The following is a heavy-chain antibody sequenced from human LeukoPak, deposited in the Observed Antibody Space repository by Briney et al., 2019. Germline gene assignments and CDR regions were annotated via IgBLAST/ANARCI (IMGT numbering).Heavy chain of an antibody. D-gene: IGHD3-10*01. Sequence: PGRSLRLSCAASGFTFSSYGMHWVRKAPGKGLERVAVIWYDGSNKYYADSAKGRFTISRDNSKNTLYLQMNSLRAEDTAVYYCARGYSYGSGSYYCDYWGQGTLVTVSS. CDR1: GFTFSSYG. J-gene: IGHJ4*02. CDR3: ARGYSYGSGSYYCDY. CDR2: IWYDGSNK. V-gene: IGHV3-33*01.